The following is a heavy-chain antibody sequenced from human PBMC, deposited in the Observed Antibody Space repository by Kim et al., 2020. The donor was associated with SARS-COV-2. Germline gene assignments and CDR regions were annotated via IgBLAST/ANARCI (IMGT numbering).Heavy chain of an antibody. CDR2: IYYSGST. J-gene: IGHJ4*02. V-gene: IGHV4-31*03. CDR1: GGSISSGGYY. CDR3: ARGITIFGVVTQPFDY. D-gene: IGHD3-3*01. Sequence: SETLSLTCTVSGGSISSGGYYWSWIRQHPGKGLEWIGYIYYSGSTYYNPSLKGRVTISVDTSKNQFSLKLSSVTAADTAVYYCARGITIFGVVTQPFDYWGQGTLVTVSS.